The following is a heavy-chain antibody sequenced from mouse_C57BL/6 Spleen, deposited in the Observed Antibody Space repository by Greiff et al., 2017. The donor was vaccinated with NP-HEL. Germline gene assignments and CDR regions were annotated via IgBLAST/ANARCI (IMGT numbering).Heavy chain of an antibody. CDR2: IWTGGGT. CDR1: GFSLTSYA. Sequence: VKLMESGPGLVAPSQSLSITCTVSGFSLTSYAISWVRQPPGKGLEWLGVIWTGGGTNYNSALKSRLSISKDNSKSQVFLKMNSLQTDDTARYYCARIRDGYYVGYFDVWGTGTTVTVSS. CDR3: ARIRDGYYVGYFDV. J-gene: IGHJ1*03. V-gene: IGHV2-9-1*01. D-gene: IGHD2-3*01.